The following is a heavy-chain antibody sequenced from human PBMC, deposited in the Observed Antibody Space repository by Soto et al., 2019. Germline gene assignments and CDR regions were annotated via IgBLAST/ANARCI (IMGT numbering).Heavy chain of an antibody. CDR1: GYTFSDPH. Sequence: QVQLVQSGAEVQRPGASVKVSCKTSGYTFSDPHMHWVRQAPGQGLEWMGWINPHSGATNYAHKFRGRVTMTRDTSIATAYMELTGLRFDDTAVYYCAIDLGSGRIPWGQGTRVTVSS. CDR2: INPHSGAT. D-gene: IGHD6-25*01. V-gene: IGHV1-2*02. J-gene: IGHJ5*02. CDR3: AIDLGSGRIP.